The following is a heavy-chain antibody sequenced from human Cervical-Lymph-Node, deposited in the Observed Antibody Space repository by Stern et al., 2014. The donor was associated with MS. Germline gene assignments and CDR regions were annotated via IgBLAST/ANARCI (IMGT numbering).Heavy chain of an antibody. D-gene: IGHD6-13*01. CDR1: EYSFTSYW. V-gene: IGHV5-51*01. J-gene: IGHJ4*02. CDR2: IHPVDSDT. Sequence: EVQLEESGAEVKKPGESLKISCQGSEYSFTSYWIGWVRQMPGKGLEWMGIIHPVDSDTRYSPSFQGQVTISADKSIRTAYLQWSSLKSSDTAMYYCARHNAAGTGFDYWGQGTLVTVSS. CDR3: ARHNAAGTGFDY.